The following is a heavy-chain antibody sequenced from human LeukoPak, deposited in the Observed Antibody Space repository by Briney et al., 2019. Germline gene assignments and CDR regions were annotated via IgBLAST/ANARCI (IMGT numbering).Heavy chain of an antibody. D-gene: IGHD2-15*01. Sequence: GGSLRLSCAGSGFTFSSHGMNWVRQTPGKGLEWISYIRSDSSIIKYADSVRGRFTISRDNAKSSLYLQMNSLRDEDTAIYYCARVFVVVHSIDYWGQGTLVSVSS. CDR1: GFTFSSHG. V-gene: IGHV3-48*02. J-gene: IGHJ4*02. CDR2: IRSDSSII. CDR3: ARVFVVVHSIDY.